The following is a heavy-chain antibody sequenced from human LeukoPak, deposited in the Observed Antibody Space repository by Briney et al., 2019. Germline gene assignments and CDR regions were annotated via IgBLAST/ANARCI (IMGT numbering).Heavy chain of an antibody. V-gene: IGHV4-59*01. J-gene: IGHJ4*02. D-gene: IGHD6-19*01. Sequence: SETLSLTCTVSGGSISSYYWSWIRQPPGKGLKWIGYIYYSGSTNYNPSLKSRVTISVDTSKNQFSLKLSSVTAADTAVYYCARADLAVAGIDYWGQGTLVTVSS. CDR2: IYYSGST. CDR1: GGSISSYY. CDR3: ARADLAVAGIDY.